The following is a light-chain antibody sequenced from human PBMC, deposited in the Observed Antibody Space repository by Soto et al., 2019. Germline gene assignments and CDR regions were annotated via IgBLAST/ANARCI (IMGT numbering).Light chain of an antibody. CDR1: QGIRND. V-gene: IGKV1-6*01. CDR3: QQYNTYWT. CDR2: ATS. J-gene: IGKJ1*01. Sequence: AIQMTQSPSSLSASVGDRVTITCRASQGIRNDLLWYQQKPGKTPNLLIYATSTLESGVPSRFSGSGSDTDFTLTISSLQPDDAATYYCQQYNTYWTFGQGTKVDIK.